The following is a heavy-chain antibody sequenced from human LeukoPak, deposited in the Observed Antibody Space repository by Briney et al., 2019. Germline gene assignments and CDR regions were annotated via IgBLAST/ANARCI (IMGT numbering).Heavy chain of an antibody. D-gene: IGHD3-3*01. J-gene: IGHJ6*03. CDR1: GFTFSDYY. V-gene: IGHV3-7*01. Sequence: PGGSLRLSCAASGFTFSDYYMSWIRQAPGKGLEWVANIKQDGSEKYYVDSVKGRFTISRDNAKNSLYLQMNSLRAEDTAVYYCARVTGDYDFWSGPYYYYYMDVWGKGTTVTVSS. CDR2: IKQDGSEK. CDR3: ARVTGDYDFWSGPYYYYYMDV.